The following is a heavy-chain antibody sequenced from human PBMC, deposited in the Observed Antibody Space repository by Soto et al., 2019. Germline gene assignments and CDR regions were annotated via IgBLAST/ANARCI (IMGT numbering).Heavy chain of an antibody. CDR2: ISAYNGNT. CDR1: GYTFTSYG. V-gene: IGHV1-18*04. D-gene: IGHD1-1*01. J-gene: IGHJ6*02. CDR3: ARGWNPYYYYGMDV. Sequence: ASVKVSCKASGYTFTSYGISLVRQAPGQGLEWMGWISAYNGNTNYAQKLQGRVTMTTDTSTSTAYMELRSLRSDDTAVYYCARGWNPYYYYGMDVWGQGTTVTVSS.